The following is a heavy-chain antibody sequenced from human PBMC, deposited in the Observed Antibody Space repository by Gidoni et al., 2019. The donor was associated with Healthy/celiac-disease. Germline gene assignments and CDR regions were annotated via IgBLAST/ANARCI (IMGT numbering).Heavy chain of an antibody. D-gene: IGHD3-9*01. CDR3: ARGYFDWPHYFDY. CDR1: GGSFSGYY. CDR2: INHSGST. J-gene: IGHJ4*02. V-gene: IGHV4-34*01. Sequence: QVQLQQWGAGLLKPSETLSLTCAVYGGSFSGYYWSCIRQPPGKGLEWIGEINHSGSTNYNPSLKSRVTISVDTSKNQFSLKLSSVTAADTAVYYCARGYFDWPHYFDYWGQGTLVTVSS.